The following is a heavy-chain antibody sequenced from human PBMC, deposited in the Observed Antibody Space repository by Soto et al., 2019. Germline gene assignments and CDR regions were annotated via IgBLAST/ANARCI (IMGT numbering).Heavy chain of an antibody. J-gene: IGHJ4*02. V-gene: IGHV1-18*01. CDR2: ISAYNGGT. CDR1: GYTFTTYG. D-gene: IGHD6-13*01. Sequence: ASVKVSCKASGYTFTTYGIRWVRQAPGQGLEWMGWISAYNGGTNYAQKFQDRLTMTTDTSTSTAYMELRSLRSDDTAVYFCATATNASNWDYWGQGTLVTVSS. CDR3: ATATNASNWDY.